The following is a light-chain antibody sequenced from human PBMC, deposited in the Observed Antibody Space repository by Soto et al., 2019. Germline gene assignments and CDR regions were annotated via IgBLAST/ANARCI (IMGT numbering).Light chain of an antibody. CDR2: NTN. CDR3: LLYYGAAGV. CDR1: TGAVTSGYY. V-gene: IGLV7-43*01. J-gene: IGLJ2*01. Sequence: QAVVTQEPSLTVSPGGTVTLTCASSTGAVTSGYYPNWFQQKPGQAPRALIYNTNNKRSWAPARFSGSLLGGKAALTLSGVPPEDEAEYYCLLYYGAAGVFGGGTKLTV.